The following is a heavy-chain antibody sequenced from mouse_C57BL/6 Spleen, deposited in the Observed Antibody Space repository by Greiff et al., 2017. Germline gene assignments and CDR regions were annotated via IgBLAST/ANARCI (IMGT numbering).Heavy chain of an antibody. CDR1: GFSLTSYA. CDR2: IWPCGGT. Sequence: VQVVESGPGLVAPSPSLSITCTVSGFSLTSYAISWVRQPPGKGLEWLGVIWPCGGTNYNSPRKSRLSSSKDNSKSQVFLKMNSLQTDDTARYYCARRDYGYDGYFDGWGTGTTVTVSS. V-gene: IGHV2-9-1*01. J-gene: IGHJ1*03. D-gene: IGHD2-2*01. CDR3: ARRDYGYDGYFDG.